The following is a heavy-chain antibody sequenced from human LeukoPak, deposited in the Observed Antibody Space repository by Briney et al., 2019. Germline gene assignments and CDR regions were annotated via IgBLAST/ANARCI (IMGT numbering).Heavy chain of an antibody. J-gene: IGHJ6*02. CDR1: GGSISSYY. CDR3: ARTFSESYYYYGMDV. CDR2: VYYSGRT. V-gene: IGHV4-59*01. D-gene: IGHD1-26*01. Sequence: KSSETLSLTCTVSGGSISSYYWSWIRQPPGKGLEWIGYVYYSGRTNYNPSLKSRVTISVDTSKNQFSLKLSSVTAADTAVYYCARTFSESYYYYGMDVWGQGTTATVSS.